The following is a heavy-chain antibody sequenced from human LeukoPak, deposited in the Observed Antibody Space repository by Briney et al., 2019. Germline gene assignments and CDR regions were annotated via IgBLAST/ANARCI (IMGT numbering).Heavy chain of an antibody. J-gene: IGHJ6*03. Sequence: PGGSLRLSCAASGFTFSSYGMHWVRQAPGKGLEWVAFIRYDGSNKYYADSVKGRFTISRDNSKNTLYLQMNSLRAEDTAVYYCVVAQDYYYYMDVWGKGTTVTVSS. CDR3: VVAQDYYYYMDV. CDR1: GFTFSSYG. CDR2: IRYDGSNK. D-gene: IGHD5-12*01. V-gene: IGHV3-30*02.